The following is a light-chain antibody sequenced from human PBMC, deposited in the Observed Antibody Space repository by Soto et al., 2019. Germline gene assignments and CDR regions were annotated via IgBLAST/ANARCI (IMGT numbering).Light chain of an antibody. CDR2: GNT. Sequence: QSVLTQPPSVSGAPGQRVTIYCTGTSSNIGAGYPVHWYQQLPGTAPKLLIFGNTNRPSGVPDRFSGSRSGLAITGLQAEDEADYYCQSYDSSLSAYVFGAGTKLPVL. V-gene: IGLV1-40*01. CDR3: QSYDSSLSAYV. CDR1: SSNIGAGYP. J-gene: IGLJ1*01.